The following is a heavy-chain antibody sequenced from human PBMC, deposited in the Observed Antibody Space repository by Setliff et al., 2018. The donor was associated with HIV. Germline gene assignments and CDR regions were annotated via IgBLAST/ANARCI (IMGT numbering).Heavy chain of an antibody. Sequence: PGGSLRLSCAASGFTFSSYTMNWVRQAPGKGLEWVSSISYSTGYIYYADSVKGRFTISRDNAKSSLYLQMNSLKTEDTAVYYCSTEGWGPDYWGQGTLVTVSS. CDR1: GFTFSSYT. CDR2: ISYSTGYI. V-gene: IGHV3-21*03. CDR3: STEGWGPDY. J-gene: IGHJ4*02. D-gene: IGHD3-16*01.